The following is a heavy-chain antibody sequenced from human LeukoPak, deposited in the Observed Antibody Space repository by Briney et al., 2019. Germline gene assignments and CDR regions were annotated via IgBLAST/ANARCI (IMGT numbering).Heavy chain of an antibody. Sequence: SVKVSCKASGGTFSSYAISWVRQAPGQGLEWMGGIIPIFGTANYAQKFQGRVTITADESTSTAYVELSSLRSEDTAVYYCARVNDGSSYYFDYWGQGTLVTVSS. CDR2: IIPIFGTA. CDR1: GGTFSSYA. D-gene: IGHD6-6*01. V-gene: IGHV1-69*13. J-gene: IGHJ4*02. CDR3: ARVNDGSSYYFDY.